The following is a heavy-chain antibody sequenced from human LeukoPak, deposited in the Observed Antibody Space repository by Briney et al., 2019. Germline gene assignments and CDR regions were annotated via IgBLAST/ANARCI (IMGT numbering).Heavy chain of an antibody. J-gene: IGHJ4*02. Sequence: GESLKISCQASGYTFTMYWIVWVRQMPGKGLEWMGIIYPGDSDTRYSPSFRGQVTIAADKSTSTAFLQWSSLKASDSGVYYRARRRSGYGDYRLDYWGQGTLVTVSS. CDR1: GYTFTMYW. V-gene: IGHV5-51*01. CDR3: ARRRSGYGDYRLDY. D-gene: IGHD4-17*01. CDR2: IYPGDSDT.